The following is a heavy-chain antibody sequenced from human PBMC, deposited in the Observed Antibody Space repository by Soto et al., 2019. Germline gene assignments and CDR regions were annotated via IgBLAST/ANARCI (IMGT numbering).Heavy chain of an antibody. D-gene: IGHD3-10*01. Sequence: QVQLQESGPGLVKPSQTLSLTCTVSGGSISSGDYYWSWIRQPPGKGLEWIGYIYYSGSTYYNPSLKSRFTKSVDTSKNQFSLKLSSVTAADTAVYYCARVGGFGATTIDYWGQGTLVTVSS. J-gene: IGHJ4*02. CDR1: GGSISSGDYY. CDR2: IYYSGST. CDR3: ARVGGFGATTIDY. V-gene: IGHV4-30-4*01.